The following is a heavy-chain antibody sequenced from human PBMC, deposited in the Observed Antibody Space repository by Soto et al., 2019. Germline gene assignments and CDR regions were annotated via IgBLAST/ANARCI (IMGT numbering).Heavy chain of an antibody. D-gene: IGHD3-10*01. CDR3: ARDPRTMVRGAHYYYYGMDV. CDR1: GFTFSSYG. J-gene: IGHJ6*02. V-gene: IGHV3-33*01. CDR2: IWYDGSNK. Sequence: PGGSLRLSCAASGFTFSSYGMHWVRQAPGKGLEWVAVIWYDGSNKYYADSVKGRFTISRDNSKNTLYLQMNSLRAEDTAVYYSARDPRTMVRGAHYYYYGMDVWGQGTTVTVSS.